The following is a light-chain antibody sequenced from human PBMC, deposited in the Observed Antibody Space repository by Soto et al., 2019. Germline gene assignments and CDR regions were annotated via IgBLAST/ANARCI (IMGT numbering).Light chain of an antibody. V-gene: IGLV2-8*01. J-gene: IGLJ1*01. Sequence: QSVLTQPPSASGAPGQSVTIPRPGTSSDIGGYNYVSWYQQHPGKAPKLMIYEVSKRPSGVPDRFSGSKSGNTASRTVSGLQAEDEADYYCSSYAGSNNLYVFGTGTKVTVL. CDR1: SSDIGGYNY. CDR2: EVS. CDR3: SSYAGSNNLYV.